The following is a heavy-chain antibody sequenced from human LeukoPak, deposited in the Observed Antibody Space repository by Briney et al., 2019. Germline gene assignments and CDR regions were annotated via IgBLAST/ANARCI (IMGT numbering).Heavy chain of an antibody. Sequence: PSETLSLTCTVSGGSLYSSSYYWGWIRQPPGRGLEWIGSIYYNGNSYDNPSLKSRVTISVDTSKNQFSLKLGSVTAADTAVYYCARLYSSGIYGRGLFDYWGQGTLVTVSS. CDR2: IYYNGNS. CDR3: ARLYSSGIYGRGLFDY. D-gene: IGHD1-26*01. CDR1: GGSLYSSSYY. J-gene: IGHJ4*02. V-gene: IGHV4-39*01.